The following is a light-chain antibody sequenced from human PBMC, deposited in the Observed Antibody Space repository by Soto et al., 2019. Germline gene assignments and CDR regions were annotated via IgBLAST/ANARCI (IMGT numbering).Light chain of an antibody. CDR2: DVS. J-gene: IGLJ1*01. Sequence: QSALTQPASVSGSPGQSITISCTGTSSDVGGYNYVSWYQQHPGKAPKLMNYDVSNRPSGVSNRSSGSKSGNTASLTISGLQAEDEADYYCSSYTSSSTYVFGTGTKLTVL. CDR3: SSYTSSSTYV. V-gene: IGLV2-14*01. CDR1: SSDVGGYNY.